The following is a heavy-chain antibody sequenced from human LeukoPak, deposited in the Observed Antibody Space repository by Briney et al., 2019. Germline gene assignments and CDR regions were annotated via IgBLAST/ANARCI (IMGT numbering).Heavy chain of an antibody. J-gene: IGHJ5*02. CDR3: ARGYCSGGSCYSRSFFYENWFDP. V-gene: IGHV4-34*01. CDR2: INHSGST. Sequence: PSETLSLTCAVYGGSFSGYYWSWIRQPPGKGLEWIGEINHSGSTNYNPSLKSRVTISVDTSKNQFSLKLSSVTAADTAVYYCARGYCSGGSCYSRSFFYENWFDPWGQGTLVTVSS. D-gene: IGHD2-15*01. CDR1: GGSFSGYY.